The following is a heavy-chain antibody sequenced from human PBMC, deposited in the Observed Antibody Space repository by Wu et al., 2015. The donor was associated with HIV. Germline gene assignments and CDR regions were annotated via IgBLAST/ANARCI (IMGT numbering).Heavy chain of an antibody. CDR3: ARNTDSVATSLYSLGV. J-gene: IGHJ6*02. V-gene: IGHV1-69*05. Sequence: QAQLVQLGAEVKKPGSSVKVTCKASGDGFTSYAVSWVRQAPGQGLEWMGGINPLFGTTKHAERFQDRVTFTTDESKGTAYMELSSLRSEDTAVYYCARNTDSVATSLYSLGVWGQGTTVTVSS. D-gene: IGHD5-12*01. CDR2: INPLFGTT. CDR1: GDGFTSYA.